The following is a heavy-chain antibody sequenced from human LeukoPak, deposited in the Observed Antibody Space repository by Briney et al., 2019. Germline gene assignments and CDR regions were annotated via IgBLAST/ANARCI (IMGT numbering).Heavy chain of an antibody. V-gene: IGHV1-18*01. Sequence: ASVKVSCKASGYTFTSYGISWVRQAPGQGLEWMGWISAYNGNTNYAQKLQGRVTMTTDTSTSTAYMELRGLRSDDTAVYYCASGSAYDILTGYDYWGQGTLVTVSS. J-gene: IGHJ4*02. CDR1: GYTFTSYG. CDR2: ISAYNGNT. D-gene: IGHD3-9*01. CDR3: ASGSAYDILTGYDY.